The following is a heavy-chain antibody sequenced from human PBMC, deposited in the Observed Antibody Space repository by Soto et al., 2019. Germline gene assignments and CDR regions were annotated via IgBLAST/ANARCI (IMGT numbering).Heavy chain of an antibody. D-gene: IGHD3-10*01. J-gene: IGHJ4*02. CDR3: ARGGSGTYKLDN. CDR2: VNFDGTTT. CDR1: GFTFSSHW. V-gene: IGHV3-74*01. Sequence: EVQLVESGGGLLQPGGSLRLSCEASGFTFSSHWMHWVRQTPGKGLVWVSRVNFDGTTTNYADSVKGRLTISRDNAKNPVYLQMNSLRAEDTAVYYCARGGSGTYKLDNWGQGTLVTVSA.